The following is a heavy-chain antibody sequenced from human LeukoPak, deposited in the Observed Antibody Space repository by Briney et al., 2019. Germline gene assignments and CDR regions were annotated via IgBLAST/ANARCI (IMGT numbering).Heavy chain of an antibody. Sequence: GGSLRLSCAASGFTFSSYAMSWVRQAPGKGLEWVSAISGSGGSTYYADSVKGRFTISRDNSKNTLYLQMNSLRAEDTAVYYCAKDSYGSGSYYKPLGYYGMDVWGQGTTVTVSS. D-gene: IGHD3-10*01. CDR1: GFTFSSYA. CDR2: ISGSGGST. V-gene: IGHV3-23*01. J-gene: IGHJ6*02. CDR3: AKDSYGSGSYYKPLGYYGMDV.